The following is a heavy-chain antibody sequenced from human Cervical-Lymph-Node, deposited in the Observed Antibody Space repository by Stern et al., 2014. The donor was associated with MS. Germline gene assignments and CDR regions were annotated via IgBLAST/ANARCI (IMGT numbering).Heavy chain of an antibody. Sequence: MQLVQSGGEVKKPGASVKVSCKASGYTFSSYGISWVRQAPGQGLEWMGWISAYNCNTKYAQKLQVRVTMTTATSTSTAYMELRSLRSDDTAVYYCARGLLGSENAFDIWGQGTMVTVSS. CDR1: GYTFSSYG. CDR3: ARGLLGSENAFDI. D-gene: IGHD2-15*01. J-gene: IGHJ3*02. V-gene: IGHV1-18*01. CDR2: ISAYNCNT.